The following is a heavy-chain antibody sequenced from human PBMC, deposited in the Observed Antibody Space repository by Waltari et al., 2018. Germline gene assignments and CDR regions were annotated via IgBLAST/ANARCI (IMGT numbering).Heavy chain of an antibody. J-gene: IGHJ4*02. CDR2: INDCGNT. Sequence: QVQLQQWGAGAMKPSESLYPTCAGHGGSISGSCWTWIRLPPVKGLEWIVEINDCGNTNYISSLKTRLSISIDTSKNQFSLKLTSVTAADTAMYYCARHGRIRAVALIEYWGPGTLVTVSS. D-gene: IGHD3-22*01. CDR3: ARHGRIRAVALIEY. V-gene: IGHV4-34*01. CDR1: GGSISGSC.